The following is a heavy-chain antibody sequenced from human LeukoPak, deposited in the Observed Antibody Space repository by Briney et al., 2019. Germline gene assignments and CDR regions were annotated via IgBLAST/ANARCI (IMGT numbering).Heavy chain of an antibody. CDR3: AKDNKRYGCDY. D-gene: IGHD5-18*01. V-gene: IGHV3-30*18. CDR1: GFTFRSYG. CDR2: ISDDGSNK. J-gene: IGHJ4*02. Sequence: GRSLRLSCAASGFTFRSYGMHRVRQAPGKGLEGVAVISDDGSNKYYADSVKGRFTISRDSSKNTLSLQMNSLRVEDTAVYYCAKDNKRYGCDYWGQGTLVTVSS.